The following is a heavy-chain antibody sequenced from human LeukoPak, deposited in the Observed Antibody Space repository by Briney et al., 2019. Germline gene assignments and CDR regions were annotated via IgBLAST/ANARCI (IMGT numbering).Heavy chain of an antibody. CDR3: ARDCSSTSCYFYYYGMDV. V-gene: IGHV4-34*01. D-gene: IGHD2-2*01. Sequence: SENLSLTCAVYGVSFSGYYWRWLRQPPGKGLEXXXEINHSGSTNYNPSLKSRVTISVDTSKNQFCLKLSSVTAADTAVYYCARDCSSTSCYFYYYGMDVWGKGTTVTVSS. CDR1: GVSFSGYY. CDR2: INHSGST. J-gene: IGHJ6*04.